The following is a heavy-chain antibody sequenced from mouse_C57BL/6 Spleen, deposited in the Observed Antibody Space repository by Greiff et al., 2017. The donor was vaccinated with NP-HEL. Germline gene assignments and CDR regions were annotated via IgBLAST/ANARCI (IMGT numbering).Heavy chain of an antibody. CDR2: IRSKSNNYAT. D-gene: IGHD2-4*01. CDR1: GFSFNTYA. CDR3: VRPVYYDYDGYAMDY. Sequence: EVQGVESGGGLVQPKGSLKLSCAASGFSFNTYAMNWVRQAPGKGLEWVARIRSKSNNYATYYADSVKDRFTISRDDSESMLYLQMNNLKTEDTAMYYCVRPVYYDYDGYAMDYWGQGTSVTVSS. J-gene: IGHJ4*01. V-gene: IGHV10-1*01.